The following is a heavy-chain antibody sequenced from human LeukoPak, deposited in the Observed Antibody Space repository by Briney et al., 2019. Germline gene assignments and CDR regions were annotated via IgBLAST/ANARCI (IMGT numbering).Heavy chain of an antibody. Sequence: SETLCLTCAVSGYSISSGYYWGWIRQPPGKGLEWIGSIYHSGSTYYNPSLKSRVTISVDTSKSQFSLKLSSVTAADTAVYYCARHSFGVIVVVPAAIPEFDYWGQGTLVTVSS. CDR1: GYSISSGYY. D-gene: IGHD2-2*02. CDR2: IYHSGST. J-gene: IGHJ4*02. CDR3: ARHSFGVIVVVPAAIPEFDY. V-gene: IGHV4-38-2*01.